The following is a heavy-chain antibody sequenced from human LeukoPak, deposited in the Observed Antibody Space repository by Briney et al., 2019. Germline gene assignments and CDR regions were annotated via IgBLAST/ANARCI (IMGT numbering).Heavy chain of an antibody. Sequence: SVKVSCKASGGTFSSYAISWVLQAPGHGLEWMGGIIPIFGTANYAQKFEGRVTMTRDTSTSTVYMELSSLRSEDTAVYYCARGYYEGFDYWGQGTLVTVSS. D-gene: IGHD3-22*01. J-gene: IGHJ4*02. CDR2: IIPIFGTA. V-gene: IGHV1-69*05. CDR1: GGTFSSYA. CDR3: ARGYYEGFDY.